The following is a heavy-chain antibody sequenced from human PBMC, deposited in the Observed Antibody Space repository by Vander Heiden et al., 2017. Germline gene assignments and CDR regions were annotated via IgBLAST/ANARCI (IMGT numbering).Heavy chain of an antibody. J-gene: IGHJ4*02. CDR1: GFAFISDA. V-gene: IGHV3-23*04. D-gene: IGHD1-26*01. CDR3: AKEDSGSHLTNY. CDR2: ISGSGGST. Sequence: EVQLVESAGGWVQPVVSPTLSCAASGFAFISDAMSWIRQAPGKGLEWVSAISGSGGSTYYADSVKGRFTISRDNSKNTLYLQMNSLRAEDTAVYYCAKEDSGSHLTNYWGQGTLVTVSS.